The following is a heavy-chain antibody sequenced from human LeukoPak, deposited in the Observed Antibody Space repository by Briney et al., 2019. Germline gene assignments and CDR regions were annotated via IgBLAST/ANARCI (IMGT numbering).Heavy chain of an antibody. CDR1: GFTFTTYG. V-gene: IGHV3-23*01. CDR3: ASEDSRFDY. Sequence: PGGSLRLSCAASGFTFTTYGMSWVRQAPGKGLEWVSVISGSGDAAYYADSVKGRFTISRDNSKNTVSLQMSSLRAEDTAIYYCASEDSRFDYWGQGTLVTVSS. D-gene: IGHD5-18*01. CDR2: ISGSGDAA. J-gene: IGHJ4*02.